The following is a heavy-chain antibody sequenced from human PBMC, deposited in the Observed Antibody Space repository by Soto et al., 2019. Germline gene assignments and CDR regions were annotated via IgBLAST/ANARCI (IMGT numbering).Heavy chain of an antibody. J-gene: IGHJ6*02. Sequence: EVQLVESGGGLVQPRSSLRLSCRASGFIFSNSWMHWVRHAPGKGLVWVSRINHEGTNKAYAVSVKGPFTISRDNAKDTLYMQMNSLRVEDTAVYYCARDEGGPDVWGQGTMVTVSS. CDR2: INHEGTNK. CDR3: ARDEGGPDV. CDR1: GFIFSNSW. V-gene: IGHV3-74*01.